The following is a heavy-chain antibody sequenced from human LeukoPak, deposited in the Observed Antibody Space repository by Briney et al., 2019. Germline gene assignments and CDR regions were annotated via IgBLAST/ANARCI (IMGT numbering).Heavy chain of an antibody. J-gene: IGHJ4*02. CDR2: INSDGSST. V-gene: IGHV3-74*01. Sequence: GGSLRLSCAASGFVFRSYWMHWVRQAPGKGLVWVSRINSDGSSTTYADSVKGRFTISRDNAKNTLYLQMNSLRAEDTGVYYCTRIASHSSSWYDGGYWGQGTLVTVSS. CDR1: GFVFRSYW. D-gene: IGHD6-13*01. CDR3: TRIASHSSSWYDGGY.